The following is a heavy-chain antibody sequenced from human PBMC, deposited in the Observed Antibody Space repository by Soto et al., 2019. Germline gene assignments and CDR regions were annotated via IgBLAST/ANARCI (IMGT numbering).Heavy chain of an antibody. CDR3: ARDVLFDSGGKFEY. CDR1: VCTCISYC. Sequence: PWLCXRLSGSFGVCTCISYCITWFRQAPGKGLEWVANIKQDGSEKYYVDSVKGRFNISRYNAKNALFLQMNSLRAEDTAIYYCARDVLFDSGGKFEYWGPGTLVKVYS. CDR2: IKQDGSEK. D-gene: IGHD3-22*01. V-gene: IGHV3-7*03. J-gene: IGHJ4*02.